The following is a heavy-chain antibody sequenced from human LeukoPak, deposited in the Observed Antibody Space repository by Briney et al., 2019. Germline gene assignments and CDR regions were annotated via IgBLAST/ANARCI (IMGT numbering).Heavy chain of an antibody. CDR3: ANIQLWDNDY. D-gene: IGHD5-18*01. Sequence: GGSLRLSCAASGFTLSSYAMTWVRQAPGRGLEWVSSVDGGGGGTYYADSVKGRFTISRDNSKDTLYLQMNGLRAEDTAVYYCANIQLWDNDYWGQGTLVTVSS. V-gene: IGHV3-23*01. CDR2: VDGGGGGT. CDR1: GFTLSSYA. J-gene: IGHJ4*02.